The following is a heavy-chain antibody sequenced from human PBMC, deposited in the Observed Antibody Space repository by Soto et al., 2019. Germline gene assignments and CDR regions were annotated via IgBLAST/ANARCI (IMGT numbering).Heavy chain of an antibody. Sequence: PSETLSLTCTVSGGSISSYYWSWIRQPPGKGLEWIGYIYYSGSTNYNPSLKSRVTISVDTSKNQFSLKLSSVTAADTAVYYCARVKYCSGGSCYSEYFDYWGQGTLVTVSS. V-gene: IGHV4-59*01. CDR2: IYYSGST. J-gene: IGHJ4*02. CDR1: GGSISSYY. CDR3: ARVKYCSGGSCYSEYFDY. D-gene: IGHD2-15*01.